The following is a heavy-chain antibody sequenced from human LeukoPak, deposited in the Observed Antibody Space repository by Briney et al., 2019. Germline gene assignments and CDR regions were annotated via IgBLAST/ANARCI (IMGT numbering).Heavy chain of an antibody. Sequence: ASVKVSCKASGYTFTGYYMHWVRQAPGQGLEWMGWINPNSGGTNYAQKFQGRVTMTRDTSISTAYMELSRLRSDDTAVYYCARAGGYSYGYPYYFDYWGQGTLVTVSS. J-gene: IGHJ4*02. D-gene: IGHD5-18*01. CDR3: ARAGGYSYGYPYYFDY. CDR1: GYTFTGYY. CDR2: INPNSGGT. V-gene: IGHV1-2*02.